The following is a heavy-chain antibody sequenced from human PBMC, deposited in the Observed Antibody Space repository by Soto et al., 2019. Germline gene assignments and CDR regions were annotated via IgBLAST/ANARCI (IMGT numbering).Heavy chain of an antibody. CDR1: GFTFSSYA. V-gene: IGHV3-30-3*01. J-gene: IGHJ6*02. CDR3: ARDTPSNLFGVVIVSYYYGMDV. D-gene: IGHD3-3*01. CDR2: ISYDGSNK. Sequence: PGGSLRLSCAASGFTFSSYAMHWVRQAPGKGLEWVAVISYDGSNKYYADSVKGRFTISRDNSKNTLYLQMNSLRAEDTAVYYCARDTPSNLFGVVIVSYYYGMDVWGQGTTVTVSS.